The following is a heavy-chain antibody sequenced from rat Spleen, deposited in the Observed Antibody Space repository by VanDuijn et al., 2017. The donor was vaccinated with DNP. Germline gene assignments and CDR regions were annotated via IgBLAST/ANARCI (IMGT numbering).Heavy chain of an antibody. CDR3: ARGSTSIYWYFDF. J-gene: IGHJ1*01. D-gene: IGHD3-1*01. CDR2: SSPSGSRT. CDR1: GFIFSDYG. V-gene: IGHV5-29*01. Sequence: EVQLVESGGGLVQPGRSLKLSCEISGFIFSDYGMAWVRQAPTKGLEWVAASSPSGSRTYYADSVKGRFTISRDDAKSGLYLQMNSLKSEDTATYYCARGSTSIYWYFDFWGPGTMVTVSS.